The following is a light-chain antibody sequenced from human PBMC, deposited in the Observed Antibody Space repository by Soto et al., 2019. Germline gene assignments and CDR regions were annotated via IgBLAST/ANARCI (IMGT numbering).Light chain of an antibody. Sequence: IVLTQSPGTLSLSPWERATLSCRASQSVSNNYLAWYQQKPGQAPRLLIYGASNRATGIPDRFSGSGSGADFTLTISRLEPEDFAVYYCQQYVNSPGTFGQGTRLEIK. CDR2: GAS. CDR1: QSVSNNY. CDR3: QQYVNSPGT. J-gene: IGKJ5*01. V-gene: IGKV3-20*01.